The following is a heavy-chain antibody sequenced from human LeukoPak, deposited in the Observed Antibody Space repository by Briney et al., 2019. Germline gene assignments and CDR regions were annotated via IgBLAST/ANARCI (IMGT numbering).Heavy chain of an antibody. V-gene: IGHV5-51*01. CDR1: GYSFTSYW. Sequence: KHGESLKISCKGSGYSFTSYWIGWVRQMPGKGLEWMGIIYPGDSDTRYSPSFQGQVTISADKSISTAYLQWSSLKASDTAMYYCARGCKRTSWYNLCEGYFDYWGQGTLVTVSS. J-gene: IGHJ4*02. CDR3: ARGCKRTSWYNLCEGYFDY. D-gene: IGHD6-13*01. CDR2: IYPGDSDT.